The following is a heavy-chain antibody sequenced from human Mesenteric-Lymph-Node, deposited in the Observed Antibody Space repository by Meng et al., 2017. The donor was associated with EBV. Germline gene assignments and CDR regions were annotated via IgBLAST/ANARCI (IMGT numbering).Heavy chain of an antibody. J-gene: IGHJ4*02. CDR1: GDNFVSYG. CDR2: IIPISGTT. Sequence: QVDRVQTGAGVKKPGSSGKVPCKASGDNFVSYGISWVRQAPGLGPEWLGWIIPISGTTNYAQKFQGRVTITADEYTTTAYMELSSLRSEDTAVYYCAKGPITPYYFVYWGQGSLVTVSS. CDR3: AKGPITPYYFVY. V-gene: IGHV1-69*01. D-gene: IGHD2-15*01.